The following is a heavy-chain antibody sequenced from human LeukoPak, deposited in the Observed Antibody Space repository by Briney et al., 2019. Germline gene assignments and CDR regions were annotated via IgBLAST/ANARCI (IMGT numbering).Heavy chain of an antibody. CDR3: ARDSGSYPYQD. V-gene: IGHV4-61*02. D-gene: IGHD1-26*01. Sequence: SETLSLTCTVSGGSISSGSYYWSWVRQPAGKGLEWVGRISASGSTNYNPSLKSRVTMSVDTSRKQFSLKLTSVTAADTAVYYCARDSGSYPYQDWGQGTLVTVSS. J-gene: IGHJ4*02. CDR1: GGSISSGSYY. CDR2: ISASGST.